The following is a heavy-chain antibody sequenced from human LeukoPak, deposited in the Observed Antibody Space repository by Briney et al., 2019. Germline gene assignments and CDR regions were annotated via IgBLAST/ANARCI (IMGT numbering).Heavy chain of an antibody. D-gene: IGHD1-26*01. CDR3: ARGGIVGATDYYYGMDV. Sequence: GGSLRLSCAASGFTFSSYGMHWVRQAPGKGLEWVAVIWYDGSNKYYADSVKGRFTISRDNSKNTLYPQMNSLRAEDTAVYYCARGGIVGATDYYYGMDVWGQGTTVTVSS. CDR1: GFTFSSYG. V-gene: IGHV3-33*01. CDR2: IWYDGSNK. J-gene: IGHJ6*02.